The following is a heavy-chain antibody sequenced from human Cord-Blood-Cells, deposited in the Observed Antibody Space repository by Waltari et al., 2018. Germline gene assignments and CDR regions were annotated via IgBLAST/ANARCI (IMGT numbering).Heavy chain of an antibody. J-gene: IGHJ4*02. Sequence: QVQLQQWGAGLLKPSETLSLTCAVYGGSFSGYYWSWIRQPPGKGLEWIGEINHSGSTNYNPSLKSRVTISVDTSKNQFSLKLSSVTAADTAVYYCATRFTIFGVVISPDYWGQGTLVTVSS. CDR2: INHSGST. CDR1: GGSFSGYY. CDR3: ATRFTIFGVVISPDY. D-gene: IGHD3-3*01. V-gene: IGHV4-34*01.